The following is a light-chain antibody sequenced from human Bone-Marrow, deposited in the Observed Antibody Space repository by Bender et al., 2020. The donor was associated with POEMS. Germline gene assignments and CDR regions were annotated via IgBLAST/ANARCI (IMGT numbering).Light chain of an antibody. CDR2: DVS. V-gene: IGLV2-14*01. CDR1: TSDIGAYNY. J-gene: IGLJ3*02. Sequence: QSALTQPPSVSASPGQSITISCTGTTSDIGAYNYVSWYQQHPGKAPKLMIYDVSNRPSGVSNRFSGSKSGNTASLTISGLQAEDEANYYCSSFATSITWVFGGGTKVTVL. CDR3: SSFATSITWV.